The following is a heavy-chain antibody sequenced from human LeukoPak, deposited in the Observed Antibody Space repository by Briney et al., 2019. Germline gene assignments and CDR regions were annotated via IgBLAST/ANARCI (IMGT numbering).Heavy chain of an antibody. J-gene: IGHJ5*02. CDR3: AFEYSSSVNWFDP. CDR1: GHTFTGYY. D-gene: IGHD6-6*01. Sequence: ASVRVSCKASGHTFTGYYMHWVRQAPGQGLEWMGWINPNSGGTNYAQKFQGRVTMTRDTSISTAYMELSRLRSDDTAVYYCAFEYSSSVNWFDPWGQGTLVTVSS. V-gene: IGHV1-2*02. CDR2: INPNSGGT.